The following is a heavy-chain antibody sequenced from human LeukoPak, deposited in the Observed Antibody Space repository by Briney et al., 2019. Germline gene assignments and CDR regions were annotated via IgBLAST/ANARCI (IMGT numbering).Heavy chain of an antibody. CDR2: ISGDGTTG. CDR1: GFTFSDYY. V-gene: IGHV3-11*04. Sequence: PGGSLRLSCAASGFTFSDYYMSWVRQAPGKGLEWVSYISGDGTTGYYADSVRGRFTVSRDNTENSLFLQMNSQRAEDTAIYYCTREDYYYAAGYWGQGTLVTVSS. CDR3: TREDYYYAAGY. D-gene: IGHD3-10*01. J-gene: IGHJ4*02.